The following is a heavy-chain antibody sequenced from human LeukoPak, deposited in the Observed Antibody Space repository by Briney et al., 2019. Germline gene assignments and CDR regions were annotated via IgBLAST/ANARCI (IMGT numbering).Heavy chain of an antibody. D-gene: IGHD3-22*01. CDR3: ARHSYDSSGLDAFDI. V-gene: IGHV5-51*01. CDR2: IYPGDSDT. CDR1: GYSFTSYW. Sequence: ESLKISCKGSGYSFTSYWIGWVRQMPGKGLEWMGIIYPGDSDTRYSPSFQGQVTISADKSISTAYLQWSSLKASDTATYYCARHSYDSSGLDAFDIWGQGTMVTVSS. J-gene: IGHJ3*02.